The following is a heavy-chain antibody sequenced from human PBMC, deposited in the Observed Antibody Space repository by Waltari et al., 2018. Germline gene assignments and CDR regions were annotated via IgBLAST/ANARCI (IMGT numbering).Heavy chain of an antibody. CDR3: AGHYSDYDSSRSDY. CDR2: IDYSGST. J-gene: IGHJ4*02. V-gene: IGHV4-39*07. D-gene: IGHD3-22*01. CDR1: GGSISSSSYY. Sequence: QLQLQESGPGLVKPSETLSLTCTVSGGSISSSSYYWGWIRQPPGKGLEWIGSIDYSGSTYYNPSLKSRVTISVDTSKNQFSLKLSSVTAADTAVYYCAGHYSDYDSSRSDYWGQGTLVTVSS.